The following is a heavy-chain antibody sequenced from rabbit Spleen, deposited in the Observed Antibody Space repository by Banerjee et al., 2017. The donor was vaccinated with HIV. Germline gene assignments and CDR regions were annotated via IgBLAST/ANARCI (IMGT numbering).Heavy chain of an antibody. CDR3: ARDLVAVIGWNFNL. D-gene: IGHD1-1*01. V-gene: IGHV1S45*01. Sequence: QEQLVESGGDLVKPEGSLTLTCTASGFSFSSSHWICWVRQAPGKGLEWIACIYADSSTFTYYASWAKGRFIMSRTSSTTVTLQMTSLTAADTATYFCARDLVAVIGWNFNLWGQGTLVTVS. J-gene: IGHJ4*01. CDR1: GFSFSSSHW. CDR2: IYADSSTFT.